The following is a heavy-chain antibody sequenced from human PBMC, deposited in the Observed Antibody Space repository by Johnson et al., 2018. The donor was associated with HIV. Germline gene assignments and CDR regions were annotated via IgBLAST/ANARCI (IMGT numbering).Heavy chain of an antibody. CDR1: GFTVSSNY. D-gene: IGHD2-8*01. CDR2: IYSGGST. Sequence: VRLVESGGGVVQPGGSLRLSCAASGFTVSSNYMSWVRQAPGKGLEWVSVIYSGGSTYYADSVKGRFTISRDNAKNSLYLQMNSLRAEDTAVYYCAKNGARGDAFDIWGQGTMVTVSS. J-gene: IGHJ3*02. CDR3: AKNGARGDAFDI. V-gene: IGHV3-66*01.